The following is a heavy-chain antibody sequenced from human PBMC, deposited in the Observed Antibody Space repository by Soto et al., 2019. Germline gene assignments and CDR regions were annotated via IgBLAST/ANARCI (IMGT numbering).Heavy chain of an antibody. Sequence: EVQLVESGGGLVQPGGSLRLSCAASGFTVSTNYMSWVRQAPGKGLEWVSVIYSGGSTYYADSVKGRFTISRDNSKNTLYLQTNSLRAEDTAVYYCARFGDSSSPRWAWYFDLWGRGTLVTVSS. CDR2: IYSGGST. CDR3: ARFGDSSSPRWAWYFDL. J-gene: IGHJ2*01. V-gene: IGHV3-66*01. CDR1: GFTVSTNY. D-gene: IGHD6-6*01.